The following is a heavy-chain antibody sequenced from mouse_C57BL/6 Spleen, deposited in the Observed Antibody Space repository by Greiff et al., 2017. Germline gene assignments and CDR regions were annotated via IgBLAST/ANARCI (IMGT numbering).Heavy chain of an antibody. D-gene: IGHD2-5*01. J-gene: IGHJ1*03. V-gene: IGHV1-15*01. CDR3: TRDDSNYGPWYFDV. CDR2: IDPETGGT. Sequence: QVQLKESGAELVRPGASVTLSCKASGYTFTDYEMHWVKQTPVHGLEWIGAIDPETGGTAYNQKFKGKAILTADKSSSTAYMELRSLTSEDSAVYYCTRDDSNYGPWYFDVWGTGTTVTVSS. CDR1: GYTFTDYE.